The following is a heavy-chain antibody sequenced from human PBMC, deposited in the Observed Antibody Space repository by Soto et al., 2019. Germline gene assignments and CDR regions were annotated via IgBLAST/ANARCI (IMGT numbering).Heavy chain of an antibody. CDR2: IYPGDSDT. Sequence: GESLKISCKGSGYIFTNYWIGWVRQMPGKGLEWMGIIYPGDSDTRYSPSFQGQVTISADESISTAYLQWSSLKASDTAMYYCARRIVAGAFDIWGQGTMVTVSS. CDR3: ARRIVAGAFDI. V-gene: IGHV5-51*01. CDR1: GYIFTNYW. D-gene: IGHD3-16*02. J-gene: IGHJ3*02.